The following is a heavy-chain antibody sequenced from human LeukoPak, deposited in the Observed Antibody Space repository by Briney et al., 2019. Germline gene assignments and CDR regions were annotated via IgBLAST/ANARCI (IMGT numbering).Heavy chain of an antibody. CDR1: GGSISSSYYY. CDR3: ARRGYTPTTFDY. CDR2: IYYTGGT. J-gene: IGHJ4*02. V-gene: IGHV4-39*01. Sequence: SETLSLACTVPGGSISSSYYYWGWIRQPPGKGLEWVGNIYYTGGTYYNPSLKSRVTISLDTSKNQFSLKLSSVTAADTAVYYCARRGYTPTTFDYWGQGTLVAVSS. D-gene: IGHD5-12*01.